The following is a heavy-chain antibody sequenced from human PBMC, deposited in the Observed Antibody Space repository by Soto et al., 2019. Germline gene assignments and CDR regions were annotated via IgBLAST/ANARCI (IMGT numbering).Heavy chain of an antibody. D-gene: IGHD1-26*01. Sequence: QVQLQESGPGLVKPSQTLSLTCTVSGGSISNDDYYWTWIRQPPGKGLEWIGYIYYSGSTYYNPSLKSRITMSVDTSKIQFSLKLNSVTAADTAVYYCARGGWELLRAFDVWGQGTMVTVSS. CDR1: GGSISNDDYY. J-gene: IGHJ3*01. CDR3: ARGGWELLRAFDV. CDR2: IYYSGST. V-gene: IGHV4-30-4*01.